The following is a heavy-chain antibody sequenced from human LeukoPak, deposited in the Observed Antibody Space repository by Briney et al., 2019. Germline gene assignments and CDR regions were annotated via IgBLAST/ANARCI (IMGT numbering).Heavy chain of an antibody. CDR2: ISGSGGST. Sequence: GRSLRLSCAASGFTFSNYAMTWVRQAPGKGLGWVSSISGSGGSTYYADSVKGRFTISRDKSKNTLYLQLNSPTAEDTAVYYCATTLNWYFDYWGQGTLVTVSS. CDR3: ATTLNWYFDY. CDR1: GFTFSNYA. V-gene: IGHV3-23*01. J-gene: IGHJ4*02.